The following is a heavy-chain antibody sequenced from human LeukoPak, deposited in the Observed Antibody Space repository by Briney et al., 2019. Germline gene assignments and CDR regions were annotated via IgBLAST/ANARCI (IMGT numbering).Heavy chain of an antibody. CDR1: GGSVSSSGYS. CDR3: ALRRLTSAQIIEDNWFDP. V-gene: IGHV4-61*08. Sequence: SSETLSLTCTVSGGSVSSSGYSWNWIRQPPGKTLEWIGYTYYSGRTNYNPSLKIRVTISPDTSKNQFSLRLTSVTAADTAVYYCALRRLTSAQIIEDNWFDPWGQGTLVTVSS. J-gene: IGHJ5*02. D-gene: IGHD2/OR15-2a*01. CDR2: TYYSGRT.